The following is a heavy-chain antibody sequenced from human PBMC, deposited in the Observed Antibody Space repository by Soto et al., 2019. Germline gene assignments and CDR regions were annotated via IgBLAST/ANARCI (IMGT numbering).Heavy chain of an antibody. CDR2: IIPIFGTA. CDR1: GGTFSSYA. V-gene: IGHV1-69*06. J-gene: IGHJ4*02. CDR3: GRARLEREVVAATQYYFDY. Sequence: ASVKVSCKASGGTFSSYAISWVRQAPGQGLEWMGGIIPIFGTANYAQKFQGRVTITADKSTSTAYMELSSLRSEDTAVYYCGRARLEREVVAATQYYFDYWGQGTLVTVSS. D-gene: IGHD2-15*01.